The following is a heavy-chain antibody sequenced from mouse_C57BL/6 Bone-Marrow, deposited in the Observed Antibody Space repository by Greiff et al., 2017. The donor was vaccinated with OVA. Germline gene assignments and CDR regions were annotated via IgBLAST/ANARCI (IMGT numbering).Heavy chain of an antibody. CDR3: TRDRDYYGSSYPFAY. CDR2: ISSGGDYI. CDR1: GFTFSSYA. D-gene: IGHD1-1*01. Sequence: EVQLVESGEGLVKPGGSLKLSCAASGFTFSSYAMSWVRQTPEKRLEWVAYISSGGDYIYYADTVKGRFTISRDNARNTLYLQMSSLKSEDTAMYYCTRDRDYYGSSYPFAYWGQGTLVTVSA. V-gene: IGHV5-9-1*02. J-gene: IGHJ3*01.